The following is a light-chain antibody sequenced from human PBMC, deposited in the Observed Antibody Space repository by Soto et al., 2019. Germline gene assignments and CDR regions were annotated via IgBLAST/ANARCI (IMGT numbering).Light chain of an antibody. J-gene: IGLJ2*01. CDR3: SSYTTTTSLVV. CDR1: SSDVGGYNF. Sequence: QSALTQPASVSGSPGQSITISCSGTSSDVGGYNFVSWYQFHPGKAPRLIRYDVSSRPSGVSYRFSGSKSANTASLNISRLQAGDEADYYCSSYTTTTSLVVFGGGTKLTVL. V-gene: IGLV2-14*03. CDR2: DVS.